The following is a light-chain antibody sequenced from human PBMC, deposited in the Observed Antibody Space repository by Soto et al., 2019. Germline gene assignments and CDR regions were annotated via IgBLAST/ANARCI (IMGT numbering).Light chain of an antibody. J-gene: IGKJ1*01. CDR1: QTIGSW. CDR3: QHYNSYSEA. Sequence: DIQMTQSPSTLSGSVGDRVTITCRASQTIGSWLAWYQQKPGKAPKLLIYKASTLKSGVPSRFSVSGSRTEFTLTISSLQPDDFATYYCQHYNSYSEAFGQGTKVELK. V-gene: IGKV1-5*03. CDR2: KAS.